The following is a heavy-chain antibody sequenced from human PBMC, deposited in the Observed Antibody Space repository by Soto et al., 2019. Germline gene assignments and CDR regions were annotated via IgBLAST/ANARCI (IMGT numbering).Heavy chain of an antibody. D-gene: IGHD5-18*01. CDR2: MKSKSDGGTT. CDR3: TTVLDTAMEDLGY. V-gene: IGHV3-15*07. CDR1: GFTFSNAW. J-gene: IGHJ4*02. Sequence: EVQLVESGGGLVKPGGSLRLSCAASGFTFSNAWMNWVRQAPGKGLEWVGRMKSKSDGGTTDYAAPVKGRFTISRDNSKNTLYLQMNSLKTDDTAVYYCTTVLDTAMEDLGYWGQGTLVTVSS.